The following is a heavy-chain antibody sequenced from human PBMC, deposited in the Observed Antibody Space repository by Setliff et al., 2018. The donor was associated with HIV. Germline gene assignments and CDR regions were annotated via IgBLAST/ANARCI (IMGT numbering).Heavy chain of an antibody. D-gene: IGHD1-26*01. J-gene: IGHJ4*02. Sequence: GGSLRLSCAASGFTFTDYWMHWVRQVPGQGLVWVSRINVDGSSISYADSVKGRFTISRDNAKNTLFLQMNSLRAEDTAVYYCARWGSGSYERVFDYWGQGMLVTVSS. CDR3: ARWGSGSYERVFDY. CDR1: GFTFTDYW. V-gene: IGHV3-74*01. CDR2: INVDGSSI.